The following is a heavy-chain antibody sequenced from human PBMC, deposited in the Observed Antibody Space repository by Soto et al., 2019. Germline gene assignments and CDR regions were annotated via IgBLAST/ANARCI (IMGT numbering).Heavy chain of an antibody. V-gene: IGHV1-18*01. Sequence: QVQLVQSGAEVKKPGASVKVSCKASGYTFTSYGISWVRQAPGQGLEWRGWIAPYNGKTNYAQKLQGRVTMTPDTSTSTAYMELRSLRSDDTAVYYCARDPIDYGDYRASDYWGQGTLVTVSS. CDR3: ARDPIDYGDYRASDY. CDR2: IAPYNGKT. D-gene: IGHD4-17*01. CDR1: GYTFTSYG. J-gene: IGHJ4*02.